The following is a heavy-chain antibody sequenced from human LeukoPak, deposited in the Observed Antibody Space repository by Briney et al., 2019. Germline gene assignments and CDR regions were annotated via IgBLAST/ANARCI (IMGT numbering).Heavy chain of an antibody. V-gene: IGHV3-11*01. J-gene: IGHJ4*02. D-gene: IGHD2-2*01. Sequence: GGSLRLSCAASGFTFNDYYMSWIRQAPGKGLEWLSYINIGGTNTHYADSVKGRFTISRDNAKKSLYLEMNNLRAEDTAVYYYAKDIVVVPAARGYFDYWGQGTLVTVSS. CDR2: INIGGTNT. CDR3: AKDIVVVPAARGYFDY. CDR1: GFTFNDYY.